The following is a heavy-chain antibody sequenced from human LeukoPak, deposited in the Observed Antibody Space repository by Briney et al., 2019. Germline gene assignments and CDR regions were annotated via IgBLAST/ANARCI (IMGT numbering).Heavy chain of an antibody. CDR1: GGSISSSSYY. D-gene: IGHD3-3*01. J-gene: IGHJ5*02. CDR2: IYNSGTT. CDR3: ARDRRVTIFGIITHRWFDP. Sequence: SETLSLTCTVSGGSISSSSYYWGWIRQLPGKGLEWIGYIYNSGTTYYNPSLKSRVTISVDTSKNQFSLKLSSVTAADTAVYYCARDRRVTIFGIITHRWFDPWGQGTLVTVSS. V-gene: IGHV4-31*03.